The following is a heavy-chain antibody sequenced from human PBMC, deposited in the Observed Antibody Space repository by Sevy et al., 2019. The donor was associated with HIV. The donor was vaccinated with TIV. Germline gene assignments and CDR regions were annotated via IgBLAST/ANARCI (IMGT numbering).Heavy chain of an antibody. Sequence: GGSLRLSCAASGFTFSSHGMYWVRQAPGKGLEWVAFISYDGSKKYYTDSVKGRFTISRENSKNTVYLQMNSLRAEDTAVYSCAKLRSAFGPLDDWGQGTLVTVSS. CDR2: ISYDGSKK. CDR3: AKLRSAFGPLDD. CDR1: GFTFSSHG. V-gene: IGHV3-30*18. J-gene: IGHJ4*02. D-gene: IGHD3-16*01.